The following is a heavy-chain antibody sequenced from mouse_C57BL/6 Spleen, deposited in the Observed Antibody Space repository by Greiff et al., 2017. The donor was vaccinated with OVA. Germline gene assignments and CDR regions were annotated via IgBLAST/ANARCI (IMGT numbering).Heavy chain of an antibody. J-gene: IGHJ1*03. Sequence: VKLVESGPELVKPGASVKISCKASGYAFSSSWMNWVKQRPGKGLEWIGRIYPGDGDTNYNGKFKGKATLTADKSSSTAYMQLSSLTSEDSAVYCCAREERGRWYFDVWGTGTTVTVSS. V-gene: IGHV1-82*01. CDR1: GYAFSSSW. CDR3: AREERGRWYFDV. CDR2: IYPGDGDT.